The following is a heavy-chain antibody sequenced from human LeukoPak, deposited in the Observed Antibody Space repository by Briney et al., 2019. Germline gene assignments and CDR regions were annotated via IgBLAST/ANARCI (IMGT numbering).Heavy chain of an antibody. Sequence: GGSLRLSCAASGFTFSSYAMSWVRQAPGKGLDWVSAIGGSGGSTYYADSVKGRFTISRDNSKNTLYLQMNSLRAEDTAVYYCARSYGLGWYEGVQYFEFWGQGTQVTVSS. CDR2: IGGSGGST. V-gene: IGHV3-23*01. D-gene: IGHD6-19*01. CDR1: GFTFSSYA. CDR3: ARSYGLGWYEGVQYFEF. J-gene: IGHJ4*02.